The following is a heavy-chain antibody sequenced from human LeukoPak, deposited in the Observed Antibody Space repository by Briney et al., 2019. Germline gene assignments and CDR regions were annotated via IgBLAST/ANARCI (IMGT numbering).Heavy chain of an antibody. CDR3: ARDPAYADTAMAYFDY. Sequence: APVKVSCKTSGYTFTNYYMHWVRQAPGQGLEWMGIINPSGGSTSYAQKFQGRVTMTRDTSTSTVYMELSSLRSEDTAVYYCARDPAYADTAMAYFDYWGQGTLVTVSS. CDR2: INPSGGST. CDR1: GYTFTNYY. J-gene: IGHJ4*02. V-gene: IGHV1-46*01. D-gene: IGHD5-18*01.